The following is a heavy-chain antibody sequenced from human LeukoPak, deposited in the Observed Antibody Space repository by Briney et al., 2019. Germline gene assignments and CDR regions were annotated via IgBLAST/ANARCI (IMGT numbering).Heavy chain of an antibody. CDR1: GFTFSSYA. Sequence: GGSLRLSCAASGFTFSSYAMSWVRQAPGKGLEWVSAISGSGGSTYYADSVKGRFTISRGNSKNTLYLQMNSLRAEDTAVYYCAKDQSMGLAVTTYDYWGQGTLVTVSS. CDR2: ISGSGGST. V-gene: IGHV3-23*01. J-gene: IGHJ4*02. CDR3: AKDQSMGLAVTTYDY. D-gene: IGHD4-17*01.